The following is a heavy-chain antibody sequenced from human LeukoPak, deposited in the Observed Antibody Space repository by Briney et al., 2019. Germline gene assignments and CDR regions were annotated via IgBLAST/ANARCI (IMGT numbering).Heavy chain of an antibody. V-gene: IGHV3-33*01. Sequence: GGSLRLPCAASGFTFSSYGMHWVRQAPGKGLEWVAVIWYDGSNKYYADSVKGRFTISRDNSKNTLYLQMNSLTAEDTAVYSCARDSKPSPSNLWGQGTLVTVSS. D-gene: IGHD2-2*01. J-gene: IGHJ5*02. CDR3: ARDSKPSPSNL. CDR2: IWYDGSNK. CDR1: GFTFSSYG.